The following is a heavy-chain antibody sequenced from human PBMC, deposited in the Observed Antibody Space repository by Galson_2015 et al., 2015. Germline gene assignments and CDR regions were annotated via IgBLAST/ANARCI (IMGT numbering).Heavy chain of an antibody. J-gene: IGHJ4*02. CDR2: IYPGDSDT. D-gene: IGHD5-12*01. CDR3: ARLHTHYSGYDPYYFDY. V-gene: IGHV5-51*01. CDR1: GYSFTSYW. Sequence: QSGAEVKKPGESLKISCKGSGYSFTSYWIGWVRQMPGKGLEWMGIIYPGDSDTSYSPSFQGPVTISADKSISTAYLQWSSLKASDPAVYYGARLHTHYSGYDPYYFDYWGQGTLVTVSS.